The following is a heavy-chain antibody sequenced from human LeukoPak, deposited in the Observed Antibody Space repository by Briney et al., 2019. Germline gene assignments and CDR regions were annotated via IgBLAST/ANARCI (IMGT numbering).Heavy chain of an antibody. CDR3: TTDPHYYDFSGMWGAPYYYYDMDV. CDR1: GFTFSNAW. J-gene: IGHJ6*02. CDR2: IKSKTDGGTT. V-gene: IGHV3-15*01. D-gene: IGHD3-22*01. Sequence: TGGSLRLSCAASGFTFSNAWMSWVRQAPGKGLEWVGRIKSKTDGGTTDYAAPVKGRFTISRDDSRNTLYLQMNSLKTEDTAVYYCTTDPHYYDFSGMWGAPYYYYDMDVWGQGTTVTVSS.